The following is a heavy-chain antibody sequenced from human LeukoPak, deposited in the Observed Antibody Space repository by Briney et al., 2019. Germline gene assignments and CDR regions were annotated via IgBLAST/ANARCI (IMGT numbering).Heavy chain of an antibody. CDR3: ARDRGGQWVELLLDS. Sequence: GGSLRLSCAASGFTFSRYWMTWVRQTPGKGLEWVANIKPDGSVKYYVDSVKGRFTISRDNAKNSLYLQMNSLRAEDTALYYCARDRGGQWVELLLDSWGQGTLVTVSS. D-gene: IGHD3-10*01. J-gene: IGHJ4*02. CDR1: GFTFSRYW. V-gene: IGHV3-7*05. CDR2: IKPDGSVK.